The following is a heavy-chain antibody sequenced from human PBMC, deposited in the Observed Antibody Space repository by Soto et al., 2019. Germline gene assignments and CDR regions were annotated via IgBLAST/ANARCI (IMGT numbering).Heavy chain of an antibody. J-gene: IGHJ4*02. Sequence: SETLSLTCADYGGSFSGYYWSWIRQPPGKGLEWIGYIYDSGITYYNPSLKSRVTISVDTSKNQFSLKLNSVTAADTAVYYCARVVSGEHCWGQGTLVTVSS. CDR1: GGSFSGYY. V-gene: IGHV4-34*01. CDR2: IYDSGIT. D-gene: IGHD6-19*01. CDR3: ARVVSGEHC.